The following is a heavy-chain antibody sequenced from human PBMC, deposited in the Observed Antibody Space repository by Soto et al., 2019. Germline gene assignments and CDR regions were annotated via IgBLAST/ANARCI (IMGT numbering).Heavy chain of an antibody. Sequence: WGSLRLSCAASGFTFSGYGMHWVRQAPGKGLEWVAVIWYDGSNKYYADSVKGRFTISRDNSKNTLYLQMNSLRAEDTAVYYCARDSITMVPDAFDIWGQGTMVTVSS. J-gene: IGHJ3*02. D-gene: IGHD3-10*01. V-gene: IGHV3-33*01. CDR2: IWYDGSNK. CDR1: GFTFSGYG. CDR3: ARDSITMVPDAFDI.